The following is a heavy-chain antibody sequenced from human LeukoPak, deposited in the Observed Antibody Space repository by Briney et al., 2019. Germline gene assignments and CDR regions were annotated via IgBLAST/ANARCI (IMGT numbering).Heavy chain of an antibody. CDR2: ISYDGSNK. V-gene: IGHV3-30*04. Sequence: GGSLRLSCAASGFTFSSYAMHWVRQAPGKGLEWVAVISYDGSNKYYADSVKGRFTISRVNSKNTLYLQMNSLRAEDTAVYYCARPKQWLALFDYWGQGTLVTVSS. CDR1: GFTFSSYA. CDR3: ARPKQWLALFDY. D-gene: IGHD6-19*01. J-gene: IGHJ4*02.